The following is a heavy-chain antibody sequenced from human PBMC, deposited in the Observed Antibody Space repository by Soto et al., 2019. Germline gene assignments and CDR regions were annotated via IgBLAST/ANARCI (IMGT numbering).Heavy chain of an antibody. Sequence: EVQLLESGGGLVQPGGSLRLSCAASGFTFSSCAMSWVRQAPGKGLEWVSAISGSGGNTYYADSVKGRFTISRDNSKKTLYLQMNSRGAEDTAVYYWGKRGPPGGGGYFDYWGQGTLVTVSS. V-gene: IGHV3-23*01. CDR1: GFTFSSCA. CDR3: GKRGPPGGGGYFDY. CDR2: ISGSGGNT. D-gene: IGHD3-10*01. J-gene: IGHJ4*02.